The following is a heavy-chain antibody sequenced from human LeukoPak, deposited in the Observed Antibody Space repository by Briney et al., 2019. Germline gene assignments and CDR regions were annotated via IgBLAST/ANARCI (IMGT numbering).Heavy chain of an antibody. Sequence: ASVTVSCKASGYTFTSYGISWVRQAPGQGLEWMGWISAYNGNTNYAQKLQGRVTMTTDTSTSTAYMELRSPRSDDTAVYYCAREAVVRYPDYWCQGTLVTVSS. J-gene: IGHJ4*02. CDR2: ISAYNGNT. D-gene: IGHD3-9*01. CDR3: AREAVVRYPDY. CDR1: GYTFTSYG. V-gene: IGHV1-18*01.